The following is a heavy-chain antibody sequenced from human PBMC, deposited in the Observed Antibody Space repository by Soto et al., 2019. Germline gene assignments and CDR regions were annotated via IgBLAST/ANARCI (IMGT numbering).Heavy chain of an antibody. V-gene: IGHV3-23*01. CDR2: ISGGGGST. J-gene: IGHJ4*02. CDR3: AKANHHGSGTSRFFDS. D-gene: IGHD3-10*01. CDR1: GFTFSSNG. Sequence: GGSLRLSCAASGFTFSSNGMSWVRQAPGKGLEWVSSISGGGGSTYYADSVKGRFTISRDNSKNTLDLQMNSLRAEDTAVYYCAKANHHGSGTSRFFDSWGQGALVTVSS.